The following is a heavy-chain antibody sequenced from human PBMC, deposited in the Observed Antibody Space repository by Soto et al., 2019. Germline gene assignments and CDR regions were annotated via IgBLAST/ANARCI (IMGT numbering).Heavy chain of an antibody. CDR2: ISAYNGNT. V-gene: IGHV1-18*01. CDR3: ARTPICGAVTTFGY. J-gene: IGHJ4*02. D-gene: IGHD3-3*01. Sequence: QVNLVKSGDEVKRPGASVKVSCKASGYTFTSNGFSWARQVPGKGFEWMGWISAYNGNTNYPQKRQGRVTMTTDTATSTDYMELRSLRSDVTAVYYCARTPICGAVTTFGYWGQGTLVTVSS. CDR1: GYTFTSNG.